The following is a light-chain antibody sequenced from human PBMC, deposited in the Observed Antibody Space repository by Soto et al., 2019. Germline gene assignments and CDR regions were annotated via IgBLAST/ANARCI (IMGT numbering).Light chain of an antibody. CDR1: QSVNSNY. CDR3: LQRSDWRT. J-gene: IGKJ5*01. Sequence: EIVLTQSPGTLSLSPGERATLSCRASQSVNSNYLAWHQQKPGQAPRLLIYGVSSRATGIPDRFSGSGSGTDFTLPISRLEPEDFAVYYCLQRSDWRTFGQGTRLENK. V-gene: IGKV3D-20*02. CDR2: GVS.